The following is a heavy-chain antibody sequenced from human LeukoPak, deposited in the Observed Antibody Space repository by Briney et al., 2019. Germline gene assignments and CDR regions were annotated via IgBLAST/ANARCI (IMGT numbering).Heavy chain of an antibody. V-gene: IGHV4-59*01. CDR2: IYYSGST. CDR1: GGSINSYY. Sequence: SETLSLTCTVSGGSINSYYWSWIRQPPGKGLEWIGYIYYSGSTNYNPSLKSRVTISVDTSKNQFSLKLSSVTAADTAVYYCASSSGWSFDPWGQGTLVTVSS. CDR3: ASSSGWSFDP. D-gene: IGHD6-19*01. J-gene: IGHJ5*02.